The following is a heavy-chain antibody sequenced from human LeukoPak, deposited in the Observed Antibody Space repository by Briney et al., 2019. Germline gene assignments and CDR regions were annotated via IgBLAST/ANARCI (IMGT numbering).Heavy chain of an antibody. V-gene: IGHV4-4*07. CDR1: GDSISNYY. Sequence: SETLSLTCTVSGDSISNYYWSWIRQPAGKALEWIGRIHASGSTSYKSSLKSRVAMSIDTSKNQFSLKLSSVTAADTAVYYCARGTMTTVTYYFDYWGQGTLVTVSS. D-gene: IGHD4-17*01. CDR3: ARGTMTTVTYYFDY. J-gene: IGHJ4*02. CDR2: IHASGST.